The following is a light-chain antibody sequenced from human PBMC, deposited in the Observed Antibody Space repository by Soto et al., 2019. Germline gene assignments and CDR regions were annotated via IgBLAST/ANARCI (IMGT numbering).Light chain of an antibody. CDR1: HNVRSIC. CDR2: GAS. Sequence: EVVLTQSPGTLSLSPGERATLSCRTSHNVRSICLAWYQHKPGQAPRLLIYGASNRATGIPDRFSGSGYGTDFTLTTSRLEPEDSAVYYCQQYENAPPYTFAQGTKLEIK. J-gene: IGKJ2*01. CDR3: QQYENAPPYT. V-gene: IGKV3-20*01.